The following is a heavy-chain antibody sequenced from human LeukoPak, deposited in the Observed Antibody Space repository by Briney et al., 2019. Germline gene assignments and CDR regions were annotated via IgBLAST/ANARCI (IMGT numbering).Heavy chain of an antibody. CDR2: IYTSGST. Sequence: PSQTLSLTCTVSGGSISSGSYYWSWIRQPAGKGLEWIGRIYTSGSTNYNPSLKSRVTISVDTSKNQFSLKLSSVTAADTAVYYCARRRTGVVEDAFDIWGQGTMVTVSS. CDR3: ARRRTGVVEDAFDI. J-gene: IGHJ3*02. CDR1: GGSISSGSYY. D-gene: IGHD3/OR15-3a*01. V-gene: IGHV4-61*02.